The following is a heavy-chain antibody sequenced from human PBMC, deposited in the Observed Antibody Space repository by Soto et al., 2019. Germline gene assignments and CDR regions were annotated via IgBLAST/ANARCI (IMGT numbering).Heavy chain of an antibody. V-gene: IGHV3-30*03. CDR1: GFTFSSYG. D-gene: IGHD3-3*01. CDR3: ARPRFLEWLSLDY. CDR2: ISYDGSNK. J-gene: IGHJ4*02. Sequence: QVQLVESGGGVVQPGRSLRLSCAASGFTFSSYGMHWVRQAPGKGLEWVAVISYDGSNKYYADSVKGRFTISRDNSKNTLYLQMNSLRAEDTIVYYCARPRFLEWLSLDYWGQGTLVTVSS.